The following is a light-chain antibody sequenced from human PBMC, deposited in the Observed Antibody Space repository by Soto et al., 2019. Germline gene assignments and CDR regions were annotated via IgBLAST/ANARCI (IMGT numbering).Light chain of an antibody. J-gene: IGLJ1*01. Sequence: QSVLTQPPSVSGSPGQSVTISCTGTSSDVGSYNRVSWYQQPPGTAPKLMIYDVSNRPSAVPDRFSGSKSGNTASLTISGLQPEVEADYYCSSFTSSSTYVFGTGTKLTVL. CDR2: DVS. CDR3: SSFTSSSTYV. CDR1: SSDVGSYNR. V-gene: IGLV2-18*02.